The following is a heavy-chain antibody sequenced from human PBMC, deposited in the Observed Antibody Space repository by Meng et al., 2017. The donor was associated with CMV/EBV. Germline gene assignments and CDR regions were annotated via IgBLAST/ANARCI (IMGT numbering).Heavy chain of an antibody. J-gene: IGHJ5*02. CDR2: ISGSGGST. Sequence: LSLTCAASGFTFSSYAMSWVRQAPGKGLEWVSAISGSGGSTYYADSVKGRFTISRDNSKNTLYLQMNSLRAEDTAVYYCAKEGLEYLAAGYNWFDPGAREPWSPSPQ. CDR1: GFTFSSYA. D-gene: IGHD6-13*01. V-gene: IGHV3-23*01. CDR3: AKEGLEYLAAGYNWFDP.